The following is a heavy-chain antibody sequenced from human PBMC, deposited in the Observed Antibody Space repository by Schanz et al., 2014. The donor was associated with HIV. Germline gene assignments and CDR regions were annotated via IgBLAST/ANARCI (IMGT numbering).Heavy chain of an antibody. Sequence: EVRLVESGGTSVQPGGSLRLSCAASGFTFSTYRMNWVRQPPGKGLEWVSYISSRSTTRHYADSVKGRFTISSDNAKNSLSLQMNSLRDEDTAVYYCARSPSYGMDVWGQGTTVTVSS. CDR2: ISSRSTTR. J-gene: IGHJ6*02. V-gene: IGHV3-48*02. CDR1: GFTFSTYR. CDR3: ARSPSYGMDV.